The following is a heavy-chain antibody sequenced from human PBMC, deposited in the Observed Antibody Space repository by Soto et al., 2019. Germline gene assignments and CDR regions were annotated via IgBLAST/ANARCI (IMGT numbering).Heavy chain of an antibody. Sequence: SETLSLTCSVSGGSISTYSWTCIRQSAGKGLEWIGRVYSSGSTNYNPSLKSRVTMSMETSKSQFSLKLNSVTAADTAMYYCARALAEGSGYKDYWAQGTMVTVSS. V-gene: IGHV4-4*07. D-gene: IGHD5-12*01. CDR2: VYSSGST. CDR1: GGSISTYS. CDR3: ARALAEGSGYKDY. J-gene: IGHJ4*02.